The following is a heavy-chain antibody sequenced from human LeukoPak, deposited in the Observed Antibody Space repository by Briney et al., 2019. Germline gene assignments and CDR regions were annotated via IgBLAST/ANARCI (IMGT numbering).Heavy chain of an antibody. CDR1: GGSFSGYY. CDR3: ARKGTVSGLDY. D-gene: IGHD6-19*01. CDR2: IYYSGST. Sequence: SETLSLTCAVYGGSFSGYYWSWIRQPPGKGLEWIGTIYYSGSTYYNPSLKSRVTISVDTSKNQFSLKLSSVTAADTAVYFCARKGTVSGLDYWGQGTLVTVSS. J-gene: IGHJ4*02. V-gene: IGHV4-34*01.